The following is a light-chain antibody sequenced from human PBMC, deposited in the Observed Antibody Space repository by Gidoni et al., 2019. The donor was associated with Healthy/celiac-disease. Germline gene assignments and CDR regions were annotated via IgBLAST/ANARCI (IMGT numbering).Light chain of an antibody. CDR2: AAS. CDR3: QQSYSTPRT. CDR1: QSISSY. J-gene: IGKJ1*01. Sequence: DIQMTQSPSSLSASVGDRVTITCRASQSISSYLNWYQQKPGKAPKLLIYAASSLQSGVPSRFSGSGSGTDVTLTISSLQPEDFATYYCQQSYSTPRTFGQXTKVEIK. V-gene: IGKV1-39*01.